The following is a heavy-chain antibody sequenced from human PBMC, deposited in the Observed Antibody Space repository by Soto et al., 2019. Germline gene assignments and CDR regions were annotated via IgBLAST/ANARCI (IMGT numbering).Heavy chain of an antibody. CDR3: ARYVNPYDTAVWFDP. J-gene: IGHJ5*02. Sequence: SETLSLTCTVSGGSISSYYWSWIRQPPGKGLEWIGYIYYSGSTNYNPSLKSRVTISVDTSKNLFSLKLSSVTAADTAVYYCARYVNPYDTAVWFDPWGQGTLVTVSS. CDR1: GGSISSYY. D-gene: IGHD3-9*01. V-gene: IGHV4-59*01. CDR2: IYYSGST.